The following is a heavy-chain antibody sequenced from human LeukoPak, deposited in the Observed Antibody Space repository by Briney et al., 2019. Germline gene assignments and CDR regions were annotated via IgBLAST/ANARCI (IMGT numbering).Heavy chain of an antibody. D-gene: IGHD2-2*01. Sequence: PGGSLRLSCAASGFTFSSYSMNWVRQAPGKGLEWVSYISSSSSTIYYADSVKGRFTISRDNAKNSLYLQMNSLRAEDTAVYYCARGPGRSVVPAAMVDYWGQGTLVTVSS. CDR3: ARGPGRSVVPAAMVDY. CDR2: ISSSSSTI. V-gene: IGHV3-48*01. CDR1: GFTFSSYS. J-gene: IGHJ4*02.